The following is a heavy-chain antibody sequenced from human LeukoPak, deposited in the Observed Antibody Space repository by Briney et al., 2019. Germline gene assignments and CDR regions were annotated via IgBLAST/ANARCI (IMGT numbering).Heavy chain of an antibody. CDR2: MNHNSGNT. CDR3: ARGLPVRNYRELARWANRNNWFDP. CDR1: GYIFTSYD. D-gene: IGHD1-7*01. Sequence: ASVKVSCKASGYIFTSYDINWLRQATGQGPDWMGWMNHNSGNTGYAQKFEGRVTMNRNTSISTAYMELSSLRSEHTAVYHCARGLPVRNYRELARWANRNNWFDPWGQGTLVTVSS. J-gene: IGHJ5*02. V-gene: IGHV1-8*01.